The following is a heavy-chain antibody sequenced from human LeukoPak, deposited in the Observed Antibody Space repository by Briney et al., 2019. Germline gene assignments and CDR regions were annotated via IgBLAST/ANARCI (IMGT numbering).Heavy chain of an antibody. CDR1: GFTFSTYG. D-gene: IGHD3-22*01. Sequence: PGRSLRLSCAASGFTFSTYGMHWVRQAPGKGLEWVAVISYDGSNKYYADSVKGRFTISRDNSKNTLYLQMNGLRAEDTAVYYCAKGHYDSSGYWLDYWGQGTLVTVSS. J-gene: IGHJ4*02. V-gene: IGHV3-30*18. CDR2: ISYDGSNK. CDR3: AKGHYDSSGYWLDY.